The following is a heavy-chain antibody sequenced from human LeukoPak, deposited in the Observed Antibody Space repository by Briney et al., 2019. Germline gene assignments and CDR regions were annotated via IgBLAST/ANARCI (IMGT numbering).Heavy chain of an antibody. CDR1: GGSISSYC. D-gene: IGHD2-8*01. Sequence: PSETLPLTCTVSGGSISSYCWSWIRQPAGKGLEWIGRIYTSGSTNYNPSLKSRVTMSVDTSKNQFSLKLSSVTAADTAVYYCARWPPDPTNDAFDIWGQGTMVTVSS. J-gene: IGHJ3*02. CDR3: ARWPPDPTNDAFDI. V-gene: IGHV4-4*07. CDR2: IYTSGST.